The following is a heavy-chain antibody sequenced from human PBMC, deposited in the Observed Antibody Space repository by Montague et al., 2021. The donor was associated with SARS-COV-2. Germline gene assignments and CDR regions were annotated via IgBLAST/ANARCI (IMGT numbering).Heavy chain of an antibody. D-gene: IGHD2-15*01. J-gene: IGHJ5*02. V-gene: IGHV4-59*01. CDR3: ARRSLGYCSGGSCYSAFDP. CDR2: IYYSGST. Sequence: SETLSLTCTVSGGSISSYYWSWIRQPPGKGLEWIGYIYYSGSTNYNPSRKSRVTISVDTSKNQFSLKLSSVTAADTAVYYCARRSLGYCSGGSCYSAFDPWGQGTLVAVSS. CDR1: GGSISSYY.